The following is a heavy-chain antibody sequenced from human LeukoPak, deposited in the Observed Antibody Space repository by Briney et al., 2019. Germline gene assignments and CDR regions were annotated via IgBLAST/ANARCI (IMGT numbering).Heavy chain of an antibody. D-gene: IGHD3-22*01. CDR2: IYYSGST. J-gene: IGHJ3*02. CDR1: GGSISSGGYY. CDR3: ARAAKPGGYDIDPFDI. V-gene: IGHV4-31*03. Sequence: PSQTLSLTCTASGGSISSGGYYWSWIRQHPGKGLEWIGYIYYSGSTYYNPSLKSRVTISVDTSKNQFSLKLSSVTAADTAVYYCARAAKPGGYDIDPFDIWGQGTMVTVSS.